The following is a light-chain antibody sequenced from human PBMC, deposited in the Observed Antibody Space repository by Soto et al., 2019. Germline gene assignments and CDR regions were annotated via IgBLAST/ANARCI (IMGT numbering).Light chain of an antibody. CDR3: QSSDSSLTIYPV. CDR1: SSNIGANYD. Sequence: QSALTQPPSVSGAPGQRVTISCTGSSSNIGANYDVQWYQQLPGRAPKLLIYGNSNRPSGVPDRFSGSKSDTSASLAITGLQAEDEADYFCQSSDSSLTIYPVFGGGTQLTVL. V-gene: IGLV1-40*01. J-gene: IGLJ3*02. CDR2: GNS.